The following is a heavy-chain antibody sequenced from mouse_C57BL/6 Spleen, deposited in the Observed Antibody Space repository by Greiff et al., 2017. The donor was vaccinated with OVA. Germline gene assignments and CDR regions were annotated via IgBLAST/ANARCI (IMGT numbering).Heavy chain of an antibody. CDR3: ASLDSAGYGYFDY. J-gene: IGHJ2*01. D-gene: IGHD3-2*02. Sequence: VNLVESGPGLVAPSQSLSITCTVSGFSFTSYAISWGCEPRGKGLEWWGVRGRVVGTNYESARKSMLSIIKDNSKSQVFLKMNSLQTDDTARYYCASLDSAGYGYFDYWGQGTTLTVSS. CDR2: RGRVVGT. V-gene: IGHV2-9-1*01. CDR1: GFSFTSYA.